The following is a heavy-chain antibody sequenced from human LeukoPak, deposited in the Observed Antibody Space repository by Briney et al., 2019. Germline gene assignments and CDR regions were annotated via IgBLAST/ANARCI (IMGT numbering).Heavy chain of an antibody. D-gene: IGHD6-13*01. CDR2: INSKSGAT. J-gene: IGHJ4*02. CDR1: GYTFSDYF. V-gene: IGHV1-2*02. Sequence: ASVKVSCKTSGYTFSDYFIHWVRQAPGQGLEWMGRINSKSGATNFAQSFQGRVTMTRDTSLSTAYMELSTLRSDDTAVYYCAREAALSSNLRDDLDYWGQGTLVTVSS. CDR3: AREAALSSNLRDDLDY.